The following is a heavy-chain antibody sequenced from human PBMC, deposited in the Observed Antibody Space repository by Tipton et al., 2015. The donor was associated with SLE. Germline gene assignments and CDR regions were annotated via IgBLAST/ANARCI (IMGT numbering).Heavy chain of an antibody. J-gene: IGHJ4*02. V-gene: IGHV4-4*07. CDR3: ARASMGLVDDY. CDR2: IYTSGST. Sequence: GLVKPSETLSLTCTVSGASIIDYYWSWIRQPAGKGLEWIGRIYTSGSTNYNPSLKSRVTISVDTSKNQFTLRLSSVTAADTAVYYCARASMGLVDDYWGQGTLVTVSS. CDR1: GASIIDYY. D-gene: IGHD6-19*01.